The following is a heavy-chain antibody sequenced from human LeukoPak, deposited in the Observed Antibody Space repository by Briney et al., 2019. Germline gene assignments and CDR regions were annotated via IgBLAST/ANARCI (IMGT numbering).Heavy chain of an antibody. V-gene: IGHV3-53*01. D-gene: IGHD1-26*01. CDR1: GFTVSSNY. Sequence: PGGSLRLSCAASGFTVSSNYMSWVRQAPGKGLERVSIIYSGGTTYYADSVKGRFTISRDNSKNTLYLQMNSLRAEDTALYYCASGGIYYGAAFDFWGQGTLVTVSS. CDR2: IYSGGTT. CDR3: ASGGIYYGAAFDF. J-gene: IGHJ4*02.